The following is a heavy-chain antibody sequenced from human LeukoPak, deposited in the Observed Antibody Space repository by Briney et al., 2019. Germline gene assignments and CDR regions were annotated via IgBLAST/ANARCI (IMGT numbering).Heavy chain of an antibody. V-gene: IGHV4-34*01. J-gene: IGHJ3*02. CDR3: ARGGGIVVVPAAMGYAFDI. CDR2: INHSGST. CDR1: DGSFSGYY. D-gene: IGHD2-2*01. Sequence: PSETLSLTCAVYDGSFSGYYWSRIRQPPGKGLEWIGEINHSGSTNYNPSLKSRVTISVDTSKNQFSLKLSSVTAADTAVYYCARGGGIVVVPAAMGYAFDIWGQGTMVTVSS.